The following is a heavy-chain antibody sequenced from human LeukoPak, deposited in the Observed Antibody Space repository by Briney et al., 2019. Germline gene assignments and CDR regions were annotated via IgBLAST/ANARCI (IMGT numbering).Heavy chain of an antibody. CDR2: ISGSGGST. CDR1: GFTFSSYA. V-gene: IGHV3-23*01. Sequence: GGSLRLSCAASGFTFSSYAMSWVRQAPGKGLEWVSAISGSGGSTYYADSVKGRFTISRDNSKNTLYLQMNSLRAEDTAVCYCAKDEEYYYDSSGYYYFWFDPWGQGTLVTVSS. J-gene: IGHJ5*02. D-gene: IGHD3-22*01. CDR3: AKDEEYYYDSSGYYYFWFDP.